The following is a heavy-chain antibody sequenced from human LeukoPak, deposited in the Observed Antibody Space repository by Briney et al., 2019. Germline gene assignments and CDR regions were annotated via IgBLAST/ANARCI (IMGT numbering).Heavy chain of an antibody. CDR3: ARHGLIDATDAFDI. Sequence: SETLSLTCTVSGGSISSYYWSWIRQPPGKGLEWIGYIYTSGSTNYNPSLESRVTISVDTSKNQFSLKLSSVTAADTAVYYCARHGLIDATDAFDIWGQGTMVTVSS. D-gene: IGHD3-16*01. V-gene: IGHV4-4*09. J-gene: IGHJ3*02. CDR2: IYTSGST. CDR1: GGSISSYY.